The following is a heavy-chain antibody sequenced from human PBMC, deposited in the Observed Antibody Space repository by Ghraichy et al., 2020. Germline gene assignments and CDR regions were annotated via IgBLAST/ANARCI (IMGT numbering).Heavy chain of an antibody. CDR1: GGSISSGGYY. D-gene: IGHD1-26*01. Sequence: SETLSLTCTVSGGSISSGGYYWSWIRQHPGKGLEWIGYIYYSGSTYYNPSLKSRVTISVDTSKNQFSLKLSSVTAADTAVYYCARIIVGAEGGFDYWGQGTLVTVSS. CDR3: ARIIVGAEGGFDY. CDR2: IYYSGST. V-gene: IGHV4-31*03. J-gene: IGHJ4*02.